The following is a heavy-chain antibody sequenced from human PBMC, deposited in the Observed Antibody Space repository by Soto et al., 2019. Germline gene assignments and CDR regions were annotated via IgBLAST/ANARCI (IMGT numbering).Heavy chain of an antibody. J-gene: IGHJ4*02. V-gene: IGHV3-48*02. CDR1: GFTFSAYS. CDR2: ISSSGGTT. CDR3: TRGDGSRGND. D-gene: IGHD1-26*01. Sequence: EVQLVESGGGLVQPGGSLRLSCAASGFTFSAYSMNWVRQAPGQGLEWLSYISSSGGTTYHADSERGRFTISRDNAKKALYLHMDSMRDDDTAIDDCTRGDGSRGNDWGQGTLGTVAS.